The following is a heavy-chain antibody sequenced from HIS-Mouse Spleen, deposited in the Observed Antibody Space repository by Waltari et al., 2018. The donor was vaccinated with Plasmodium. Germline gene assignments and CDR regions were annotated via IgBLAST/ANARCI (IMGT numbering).Heavy chain of an antibody. CDR2: MNHSGST. CDR3: ARGRRIVVVTAPRGFFDY. CDR1: GGSFSGYY. V-gene: IGHV4-34*01. D-gene: IGHD2-21*02. J-gene: IGHJ4*02. Sequence: QVQLQQWGAGLLKPSETLSLTCAVYGGSFSGYYWSWIRQPPGKGLEWMGEMNHSGSTNYHPSRKGRVTLAVDTSKNQFSRKLSSVTAADTAVYYCARGRRIVVVTAPRGFFDYWGQGTLVTVSS.